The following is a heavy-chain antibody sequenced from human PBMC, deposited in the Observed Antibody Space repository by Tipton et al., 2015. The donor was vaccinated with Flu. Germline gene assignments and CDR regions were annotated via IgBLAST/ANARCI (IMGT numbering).Heavy chain of an antibody. CDR2: ISGSGGST. D-gene: IGHD5-24*01. Sequence: SLRLSCAASGFTFRSYPMSWARQAPGKGLEWVSAISGSGGSTYYADSVKGRFTISRDNSKNTLYLQMNSLRAEDTAVYYCAKTPEMATIDYWGQGTLVTVSS. J-gene: IGHJ4*02. V-gene: IGHV3-23*01. CDR3: AKTPEMATIDY. CDR1: GFTFRSYP.